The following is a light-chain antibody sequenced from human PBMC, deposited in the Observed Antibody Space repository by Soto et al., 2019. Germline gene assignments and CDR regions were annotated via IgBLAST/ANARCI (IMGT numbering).Light chain of an antibody. J-gene: IGKJ1*01. CDR2: SAS. Sequence: DIQMTQSPSSLSASVGDRVTITCRASPSISTYFNWYQQKPGKAPEFLIYSASSLQSGVPSRFSGSGSGTDFTLTINSLQPEDFATYYCQQRYSPPWTFGQGTKVEIK. V-gene: IGKV1-39*01. CDR1: PSISTY. CDR3: QQRYSPPWT.